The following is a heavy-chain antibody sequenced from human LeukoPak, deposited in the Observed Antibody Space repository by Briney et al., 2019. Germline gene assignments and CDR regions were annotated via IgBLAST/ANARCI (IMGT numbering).Heavy chain of an antibody. CDR3: VCYGDHPFDY. CDR2: IYHSGST. V-gene: IGHV4-4*02. CDR1: GGSISSSNW. J-gene: IGHJ4*02. Sequence: SGTLSLTCAVSGGSISSSNWWSWVRQPPGKGLEWIGEIYHSGSTNYNPSLKSRVPISVDKSKNQFSLKLSSVTAADTAVYYCVCYGDHPFDYWGQGTLVTVSS. D-gene: IGHD4-17*01.